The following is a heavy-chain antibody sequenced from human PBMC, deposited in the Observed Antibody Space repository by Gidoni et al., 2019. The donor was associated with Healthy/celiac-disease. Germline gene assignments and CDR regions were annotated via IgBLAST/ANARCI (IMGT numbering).Heavy chain of an antibody. CDR1: GGSISSSSYY. Sequence: QLQLQESGPGLVKPSETLSLPCTVSGGSISSSSYYWGWIRQPPGKGLEWIGSIYYSGSTYYNPSLKSRVTISVDTSKNQFSLKLSSVTAADTAVYYCARPVILTDPTYTVGFDYWGQGTLVTVSS. CDR3: ARPVILTDPTYTVGFDY. J-gene: IGHJ4*02. CDR2: IYYSGST. V-gene: IGHV4-39*01. D-gene: IGHD3-9*01.